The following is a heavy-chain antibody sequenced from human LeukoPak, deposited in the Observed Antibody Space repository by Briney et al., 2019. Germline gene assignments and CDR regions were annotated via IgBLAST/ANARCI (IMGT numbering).Heavy chain of an antibody. Sequence: ETLSLTCAVYGGSFSGYYWSWIRQPPGKGLEWIGEINHSGSTNYNPSLKSRVTISVDTSKNQFSLKLSSVTAADTAVYYCASSSYGDYGPADYWGQGTLVTVSS. CDR2: INHSGST. J-gene: IGHJ4*02. CDR3: ASSSYGDYGPADY. V-gene: IGHV4-34*01. D-gene: IGHD4-17*01. CDR1: GGSFSGYY.